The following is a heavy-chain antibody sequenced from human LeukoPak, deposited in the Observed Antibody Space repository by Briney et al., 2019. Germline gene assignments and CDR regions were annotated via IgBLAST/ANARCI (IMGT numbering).Heavy chain of an antibody. CDR1: GFTFSSYA. CDR2: ISGGGGST. CDR3: AKDLTSGGSLFDY. Sequence: GGSLRLSCAASGFTFSSYAMSWVRQAPGKGLEWVSAISGGGGSTYYADSVKGRFTISRDNSRNTLYLQMSSLRAEDTAVYYCAKDLTSGGSLFDYWGQGTLVTVSS. V-gene: IGHV3-23*01. J-gene: IGHJ4*02. D-gene: IGHD2-15*01.